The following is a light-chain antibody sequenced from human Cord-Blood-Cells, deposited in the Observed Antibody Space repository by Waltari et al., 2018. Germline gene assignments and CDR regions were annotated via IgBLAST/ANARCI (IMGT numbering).Light chain of an antibody. V-gene: IGLV8-61*01. CDR3: VLYMGSGISV. CDR1: SGSVSTSYY. Sequence: QTVVTQEPSFSVSPGGTVTLTCGLSSGSVSTSYYPSWYQQTPGQAPRTPIYSTNTRCSGVPDRFSGSILGNKAALTITGAQADDESDYYCVLYMGSGISVFGGGTKLTVL. CDR2: STN. J-gene: IGLJ3*02.